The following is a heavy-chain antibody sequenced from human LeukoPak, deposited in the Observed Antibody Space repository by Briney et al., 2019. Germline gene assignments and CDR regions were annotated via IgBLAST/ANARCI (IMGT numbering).Heavy chain of an antibody. CDR3: ARKYCSTTSCLFDN. D-gene: IGHD2-2*01. V-gene: IGHV3-48*03. Sequence: GGSLRLSCAASGFTFSSYEMNWVRQAPGKGLQWVSDIGSSGTTIYYADSVKGRFTISRDNAKNSLYLQMNSLRAEDTAVYYCARKYCSTTSCLFDNWGQGTLVTVSS. J-gene: IGHJ4*02. CDR1: GFTFSSYE. CDR2: IGSSGTTI.